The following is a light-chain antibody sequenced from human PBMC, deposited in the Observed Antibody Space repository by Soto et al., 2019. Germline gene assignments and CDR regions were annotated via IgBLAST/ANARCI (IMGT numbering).Light chain of an antibody. J-gene: IGKJ1*01. CDR3: HQYPRWPLT. CDR2: DAA. Sequence: ILMTQSLATLSVSPGEWATLSCRASQNINNKLAWYQQKPGQPPSLLVYDAAIRAAGVPSRFSGGESGTEFALTINSLQSEDFAVYYCHQYPRWPLTFGQGTKLEI. V-gene: IGKV3-15*01. CDR1: QNINNK.